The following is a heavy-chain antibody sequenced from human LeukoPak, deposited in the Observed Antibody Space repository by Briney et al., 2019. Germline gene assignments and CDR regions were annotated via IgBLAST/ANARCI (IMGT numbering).Heavy chain of an antibody. J-gene: IGHJ4*02. V-gene: IGHV3-33*01. CDR3: ARGRVVVVAPINY. Sequence: GGSLRLSCAASGFNFSNYGIHWVRQAPGKGLEWVAVIWYDGSYKFYADSVKGRFTISRDDSKNTVDLQMSSLRDEDTAVYYCARGRVVVVAPINYWGQGTLVTVSS. CDR2: IWYDGSYK. D-gene: IGHD2-15*01. CDR1: GFNFSNYG.